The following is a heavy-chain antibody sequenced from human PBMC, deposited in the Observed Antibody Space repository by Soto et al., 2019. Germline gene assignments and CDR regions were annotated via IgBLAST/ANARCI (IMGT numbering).Heavy chain of an antibody. J-gene: IGHJ6*02. V-gene: IGHV3-23*01. CDR3: AKDHYGSGSYYNYYYYGMDV. Sequence: GGSLRLSCAASGFTFSSYAMSWVRQAPGKGLEWVSAISGSGGSTYYADSVKGRFTISRDNSKNTLYQQMNSLRAGDTAVYYCAKDHYGSGSYYNYYYYGMDVWGQGTTVTVSS. CDR2: ISGSGGST. D-gene: IGHD3-10*01. CDR1: GFTFSSYA.